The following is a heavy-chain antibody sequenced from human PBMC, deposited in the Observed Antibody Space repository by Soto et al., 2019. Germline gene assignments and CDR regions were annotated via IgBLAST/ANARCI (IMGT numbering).Heavy chain of an antibody. J-gene: IGHJ4*02. V-gene: IGHV1-69*01. CDR1: GGLFSSYP. CDR2: IIPVFQTA. CDR3: ARGGSGYTWSKEF. Sequence: QEQLVQSGAEVKKPGSSVKVSCKASGGLFSSYPIRWVRQVPGQGLEWMGGIIPVFQTAYYTQRFQGRVTITADEYTNTDYMELSRLRSEDTAIYYCARGGSGYTWSKEFWGQGTLVTVSS. D-gene: IGHD3-22*01.